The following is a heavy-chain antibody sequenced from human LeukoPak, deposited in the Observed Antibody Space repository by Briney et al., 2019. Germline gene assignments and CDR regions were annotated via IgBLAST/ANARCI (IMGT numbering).Heavy chain of an antibody. J-gene: IGHJ4*02. CDR2: IYRDGQT. CDR1: GIAASSNY. V-gene: IGHV3-53*01. Sequence: GGSLRLSCGVSGIAASSNYMNWVRQAPGKGLEWVSVIYRDGQTYYADSVKGRFTISRDSSKNIVYLQMDSLRAEDTAVYYCARQRLRGRAQIFDYWGQGTLVTVSS. CDR3: ARQRLRGRAQIFDY. D-gene: IGHD2-21*02.